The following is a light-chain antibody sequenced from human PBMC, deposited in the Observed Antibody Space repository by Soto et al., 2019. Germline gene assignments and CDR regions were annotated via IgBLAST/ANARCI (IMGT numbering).Light chain of an antibody. J-gene: IGLJ1*01. CDR1: SSDVGGYNY. V-gene: IGLV2-14*01. Sequence: QSALTPPASASGSPGQSITISCTGTSSDVGGYNYVSWYQQHPGKAPKLMIYEVSNRPSGVSNRFSGSKSGNTASLTISGLQAEDEADYYCSSYTSSSTYVFGTGTQLTVL. CDR3: SSYTSSSTYV. CDR2: EVS.